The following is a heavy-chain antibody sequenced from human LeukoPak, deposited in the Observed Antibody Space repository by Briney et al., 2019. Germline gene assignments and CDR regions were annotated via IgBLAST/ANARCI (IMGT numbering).Heavy chain of an antibody. CDR3: AKDFRQFYYDILTGYYSFDY. Sequence: GGSLRLSCAASGFTVSSNYMSWVRQAPGKGLEWVSTITGSGGRTYYADSVKGRFTISRDNSKNTLYLQMNTLRADDTAVYYCAKDFRQFYYDILTGYYSFDYWGQGTLVTVSS. CDR1: GFTVSSNY. V-gene: IGHV3-23*01. CDR2: ITGSGGRT. D-gene: IGHD3-9*01. J-gene: IGHJ4*02.